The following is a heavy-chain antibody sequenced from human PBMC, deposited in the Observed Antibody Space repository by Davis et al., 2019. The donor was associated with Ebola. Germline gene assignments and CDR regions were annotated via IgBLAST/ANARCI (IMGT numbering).Heavy chain of an antibody. V-gene: IGHV3-33*01. Sequence: GGSLRLSCAASGFTFNSYGMHWVRQAPGKGLEWVAVIWYDGSNKYYADSVKGRFTISRDNSKNTLYLQMNSLRAEDTAVYYCARGGGYSSGWDDYWGQGTLVTVSS. CDR2: IWYDGSNK. CDR1: GFTFNSYG. D-gene: IGHD6-19*01. J-gene: IGHJ4*02. CDR3: ARGGGYSSGWDDY.